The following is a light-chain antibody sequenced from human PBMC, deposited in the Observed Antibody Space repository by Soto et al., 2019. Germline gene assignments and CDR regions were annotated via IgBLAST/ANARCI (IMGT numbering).Light chain of an antibody. CDR3: QSYDSSRSAWV. CDR1: SSNIGAGYD. J-gene: IGLJ3*02. V-gene: IGLV1-40*01. Sequence: QSVLTQPPSVSGAPGQRVTISCTASSSNIGAGYDVHWYQQLPGTAPKLLIYGNTNRPSGVPDRFSGSKSGPSASLAITGLQAEDEADYYCQSYDSSRSAWVFGGGTKLTVL. CDR2: GNT.